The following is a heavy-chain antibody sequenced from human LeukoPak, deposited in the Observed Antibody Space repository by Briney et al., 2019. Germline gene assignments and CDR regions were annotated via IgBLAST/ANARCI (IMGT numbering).Heavy chain of an antibody. CDR1: GFTFSNYN. CDR3: AELGITMIGGV. Sequence: GGSLRLSCASSGFTFSNYNMNWVRQALGKGLEWVSSISSSSSYIYYADSVKGRFTISRDNAKNSLYLQMNSLRAEDTAVYYCAELGITMIGGVWGKGTTVTISS. V-gene: IGHV3-21*01. J-gene: IGHJ6*04. CDR2: ISSSSSYI. D-gene: IGHD3-10*02.